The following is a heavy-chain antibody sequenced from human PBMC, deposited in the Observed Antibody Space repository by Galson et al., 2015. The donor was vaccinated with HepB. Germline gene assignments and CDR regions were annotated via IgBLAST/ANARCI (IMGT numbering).Heavy chain of an antibody. Sequence: SLRLSCAASGFTVSSNYMSWVRQAPGKGLEWVSVIYSGGSTYYADSVKGRFTISRDNSKNTLYLQMNSLRAEDTAVYYCARDPVGELLEAGDYWGQGTLVTVSS. CDR1: GFTVSSNY. CDR3: ARDPVGELLEAGDY. J-gene: IGHJ4*02. D-gene: IGHD3-10*01. CDR2: IYSGGST. V-gene: IGHV3-53*01.